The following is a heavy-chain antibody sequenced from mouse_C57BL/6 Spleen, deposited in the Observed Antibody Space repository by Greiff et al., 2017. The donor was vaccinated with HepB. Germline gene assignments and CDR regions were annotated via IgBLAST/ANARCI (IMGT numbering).Heavy chain of an antibody. CDR2: ILPGSGST. CDR1: GYTFTGYW. J-gene: IGHJ2*01. CDR3: ARSLYYDYDVDYFDY. V-gene: IGHV1-9*01. Sequence: VQLQQSGAELMKPGASVKLSCKATGYTFTGYWIEWVKQRPGHGLEWIGEILPGSGSTNYNEKFKGKATFTADTSSNTAYMQLSSLTTEDSAIYYWARSLYYDYDVDYFDYWGQGTTLTVSS. D-gene: IGHD2-4*01.